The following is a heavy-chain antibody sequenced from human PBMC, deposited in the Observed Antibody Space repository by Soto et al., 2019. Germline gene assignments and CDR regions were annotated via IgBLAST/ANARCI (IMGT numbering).Heavy chain of an antibody. CDR1: GFTFSSYG. Sequence: QVQLVESGGGVVQPGRSLRLSCAASGFTFSSYGMHWVRQAPGKGLEWVAVISYDGSNKYYADSVKGRFTISRDNSKNTLYLQMNSLRAEDTAVYYGAKGWAMVEFYCDYWGQGTLVTVSS. V-gene: IGHV3-30*18. D-gene: IGHD2-8*01. CDR3: AKGWAMVEFYCDY. J-gene: IGHJ4*02. CDR2: ISYDGSNK.